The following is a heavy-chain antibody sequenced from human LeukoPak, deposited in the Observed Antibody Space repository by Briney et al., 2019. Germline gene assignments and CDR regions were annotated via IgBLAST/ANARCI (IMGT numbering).Heavy chain of an antibody. CDR2: INHSGST. J-gene: IGHJ4*02. Sequence: SETLSLTCAVYGGSFSGYYWSWIRQPPGKGLEWIGEINHSGSTNYNPSLKSRVTISVDTSKNQFSLKLSSVTAADTALYYCARAEYYDYVWGSYPKGDYYFDYWGQGTLVTVSS. V-gene: IGHV4-34*01. CDR1: GGSFSGYY. D-gene: IGHD3-16*02. CDR3: ARAEYYDYVWGSYPKGDYYFDY.